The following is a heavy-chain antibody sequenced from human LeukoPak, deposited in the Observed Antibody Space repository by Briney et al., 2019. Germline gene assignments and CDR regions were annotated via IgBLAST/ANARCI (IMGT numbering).Heavy chain of an antibody. CDR1: GFTFSNYG. D-gene: IGHD2-2*01. V-gene: IGHV3-23*01. J-gene: IGHJ4*02. Sequence: PGGSLRLSCAVSGFTFSNYGMSWVRQAPGKGLEWVSAISGSGGSTYYADSVKGRFTISRDNSKNTLYLQMNSLRAEDKAVYYCAKDDVVVPAAILFPVGSSNDYWGQGTLVTVSS. CDR2: ISGSGGST. CDR3: AKDDVVVPAAILFPVGSSNDY.